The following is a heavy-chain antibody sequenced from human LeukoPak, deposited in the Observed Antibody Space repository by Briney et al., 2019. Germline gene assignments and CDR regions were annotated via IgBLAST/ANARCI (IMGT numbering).Heavy chain of an antibody. CDR3: ARGGPRFWSGYLGSTFDY. CDR1: GGSLSGYY. D-gene: IGHD3-3*01. CDR2: INHSGST. Sequence: PSETLSLTCAVYGGSLSGYYWSWIRQPPGKGLEWIGEINHSGSTNYNPSLKSRVTISVDTSKNQFSLKLSSVTAADTAVYYCARGGPRFWSGYLGSTFDYWGQGTLVTVSS. J-gene: IGHJ4*02. V-gene: IGHV4-34*01.